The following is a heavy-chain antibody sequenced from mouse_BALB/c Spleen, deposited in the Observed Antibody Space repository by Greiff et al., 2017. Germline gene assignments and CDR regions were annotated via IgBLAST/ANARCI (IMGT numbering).Heavy chain of an antibody. CDR1: GFTFTDYY. CDR3: PREGMDY. V-gene: IGHV7-3*02. J-gene: IGHJ4*01. CDR2: IRNKANGYTT. Sequence: EVQLVESGGGLVQPGGSLRLSCATSGFTFTDYYMSWVRQPPGKALEWLGFIRNKANGYTTEYSASVKGRFTISRDNSQSILYLQMNTLRAEDSATYYCPREGMDYWGQGTSVTVSS.